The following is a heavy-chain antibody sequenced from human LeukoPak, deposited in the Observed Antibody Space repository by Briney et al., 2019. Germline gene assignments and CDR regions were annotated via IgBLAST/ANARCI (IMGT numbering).Heavy chain of an antibody. Sequence: ASVKVSCKASGYTFTSYDINWVPQATGQGVEWMGWMNHNSGNTGYAQKFQGRVTMTRNTSISTAYMELSSLRSEDTAVYYCARVPARHRLSIYNWFDPWGQGTLVTVSS. J-gene: IGHJ5*02. CDR3: ARVPARHRLSIYNWFDP. CDR2: MNHNSGNT. D-gene: IGHD3-9*01. CDR1: GYTFTSYD. V-gene: IGHV1-8*01.